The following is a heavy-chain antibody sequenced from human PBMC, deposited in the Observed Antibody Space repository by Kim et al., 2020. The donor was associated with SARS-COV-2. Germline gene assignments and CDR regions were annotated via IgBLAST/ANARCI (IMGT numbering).Heavy chain of an antibody. CDR3: AGGCKNYDILTPFRF. J-gene: IGHJ4*02. CDR2: INHSGRT. D-gene: IGHD3-9*01. Sequence: SETLSLTCAVYGGSFSGYYWSWIRQPPGKGLEWIGEINHSGRTNYNPSLKSRVTISVDTSKDQFSLKLSSVTAADTAVYYFAGGCKNYDILTPFRFWGQGTLGTVSS. CDR1: GGSFSGYY. V-gene: IGHV4-34*01.